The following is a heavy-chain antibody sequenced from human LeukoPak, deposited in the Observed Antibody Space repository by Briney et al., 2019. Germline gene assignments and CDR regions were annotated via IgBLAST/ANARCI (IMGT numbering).Heavy chain of an antibody. CDR2: ISAYNGNT. CDR3: ARFLITMVRGVMNYYYGMDV. V-gene: IGHV1-18*01. Sequence: GASVKVSCKASGYTFTSYGISWVRQAPGQGLEWMGWISAYNGNTNYAQKLQGRVTMTTDTSTSTAYMELRSLRSDDTAVYYCARFLITMVRGVMNYYYGMDVWGQGTTVTVSS. CDR1: GYTFTSYG. J-gene: IGHJ6*02. D-gene: IGHD3-10*01.